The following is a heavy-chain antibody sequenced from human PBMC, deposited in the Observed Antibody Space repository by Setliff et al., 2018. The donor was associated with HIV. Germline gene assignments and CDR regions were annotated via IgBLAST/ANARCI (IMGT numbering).Heavy chain of an antibody. D-gene: IGHD2-2*01. CDR2: IYYSGNT. CDR1: GGSIRRSDYS. J-gene: IGHJ5*02. Sequence: LSLTCNVSGGSIRRSDYSWGWIRQPPGKGLEWIGNIYYSGNTYYNPSLKSRVIISVDTSRNQFSLKLSSVTAADTAMYYCVRDGTQCSRTTCINWVDPWGQGTLVT. CDR3: VRDGTQCSRTTCINWVDP. V-gene: IGHV4-39*07.